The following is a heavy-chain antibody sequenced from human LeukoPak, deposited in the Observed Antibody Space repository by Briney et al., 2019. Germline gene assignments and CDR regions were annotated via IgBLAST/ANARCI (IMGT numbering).Heavy chain of an antibody. CDR2: IKQDGSEK. Sequence: HPGGSLRLSCAASGFTFSIYWMSWVRQAPGKGLEWVAYIKQDGSEKYYMDSVKGRFTISRDNAKNSLYLQMNSLRAEDTAVYYCARDSSGFDYWGQGTLVTVSS. J-gene: IGHJ4*02. CDR1: GFTFSIYW. D-gene: IGHD6-19*01. CDR3: ARDSSGFDY. V-gene: IGHV3-7*01.